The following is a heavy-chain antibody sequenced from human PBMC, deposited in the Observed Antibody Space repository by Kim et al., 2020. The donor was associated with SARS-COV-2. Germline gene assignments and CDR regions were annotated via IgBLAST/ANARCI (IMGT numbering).Heavy chain of an antibody. J-gene: IGHJ3*02. D-gene: IGHD1-1*01. CDR1: GFTFGDYA. V-gene: IGHV3-9*01. Sequence: GGSLRLSCAASGFTFGDYAMHWVRQAPGKGLEWVSGISWNSGSIGYADSVKGRFTISRDNAKNSLYLQMNSLRAEDTALYYCAKDTKGGLKLERPWDAFDIWGQGTMVTVSS. CDR2: ISWNSGSI. CDR3: AKDTKGGLKLERPWDAFDI.